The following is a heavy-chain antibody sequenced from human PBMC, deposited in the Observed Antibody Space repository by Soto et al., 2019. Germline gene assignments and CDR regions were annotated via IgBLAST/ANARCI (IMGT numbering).Heavy chain of an antibody. V-gene: IGHV3-48*01. CDR3: ARTSYYDILTGFLDY. Sequence: PGGSLRLSCAASGFTFSSYSMNWVRQAPGKGLEWVSYISSSSSTIYYADSVKGRLTISRDNAKNSPYLQMNSLRAEDTAVYYYARTSYYDILTGFLDYWGQGTLVTVSS. D-gene: IGHD3-9*01. CDR2: ISSSSSTI. CDR1: GFTFSSYS. J-gene: IGHJ4*02.